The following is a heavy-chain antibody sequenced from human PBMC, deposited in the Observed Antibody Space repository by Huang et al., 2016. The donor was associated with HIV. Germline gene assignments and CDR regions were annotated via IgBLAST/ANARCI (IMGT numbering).Heavy chain of an antibody. CDR2: SNHAGVT. CDR1: GGSFSGYC. D-gene: IGHD3-16*01. Sequence: QVQLEQWGAGLLKPSETLSLTCAVYGGSFSGYCWNWIRKSPGKGREWIGQSNHAGVTDYNPSLKSRATISVDTSKNQCSLKLTSVTAADTAIYYCAREIMISFGGPFDSWGHGNLVTVSS. J-gene: IGHJ5*01. CDR3: AREIMISFGGPFDS. V-gene: IGHV4-34*02.